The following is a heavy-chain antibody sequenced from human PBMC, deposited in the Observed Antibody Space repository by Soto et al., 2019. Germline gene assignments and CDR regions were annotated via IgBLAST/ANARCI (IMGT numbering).Heavy chain of an antibody. J-gene: IGHJ5*02. CDR2: IIPIFDTA. V-gene: IGHV1-69*12. CDR1: GDTFNNYA. D-gene: IGHD5-18*01. Sequence: QVQLVQSGAEVKKPGSSVKVSCKASGDTFNNYAISWVRQAPGQGLEWMGGIIPIFDTANYAQKFQGRVTITADESTNTAYMELSSLRSEDTAVYYCARDKDSSMVGGNWFDPWGQGTLVTVSS. CDR3: ARDKDSSMVGGNWFDP.